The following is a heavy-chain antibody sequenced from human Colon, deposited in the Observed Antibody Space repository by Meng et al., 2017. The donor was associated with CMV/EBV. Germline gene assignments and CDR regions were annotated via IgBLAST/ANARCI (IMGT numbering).Heavy chain of an antibody. CDR1: GGSFSGYD. D-gene: IGHD3-16*02. J-gene: IGHJ5*02. CDR2: INHSGST. V-gene: IGHV4-34*01. Sequence: GSLRLSCAAYGGSFSGYDWSWIRQPPGKGLEWIGEINHSGSTNYNPFLKSRVTISVDTSKNQFSLKLSSVTAADTAVYYCAGVSKGRLDPWGQGTLVTVSS. CDR3: AGVSKGRLDP.